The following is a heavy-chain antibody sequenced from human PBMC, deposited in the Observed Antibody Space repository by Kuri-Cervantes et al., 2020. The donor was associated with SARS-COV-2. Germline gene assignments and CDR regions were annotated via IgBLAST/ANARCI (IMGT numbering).Heavy chain of an antibody. J-gene: IGHJ5*02. CDR2: IKSKTDGGTT. CDR1: GFTFSNAW. V-gene: IGHV3-15*01. D-gene: IGHD6-19*01. Sequence: GESLKISCAASGFTFSNAWMSWVRQAPGKGLEWVGRIKSKTDGGTTDYAAPVEGRFTIPRDDSKNTLYLQMNSLKTEDTAVYYCTTDLPIAVAGTGWFDPWGQGTLVTVSS. CDR3: TTDLPIAVAGTGWFDP.